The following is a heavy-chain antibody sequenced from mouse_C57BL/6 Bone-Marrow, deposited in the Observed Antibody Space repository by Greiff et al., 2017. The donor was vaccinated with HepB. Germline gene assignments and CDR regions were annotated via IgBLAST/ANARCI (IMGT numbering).Heavy chain of an antibody. CDR3: ARGDRWLPSWFAY. CDR2: IYPGSGST. V-gene: IGHV1-55*01. J-gene: IGHJ3*01. D-gene: IGHD2-3*01. CDR1: GYTFTSYW. Sequence: VQLQQPGAELVKPGASVKMSCKASGYTFTSYWITWVKQRPGQGLEWIGDIYPGSGSTNYNEKFKSKATLTVDTSSSTAYMQLSSLTSEDSAVYYCARGDRWLPSWFAYWGQGTLVTVSA.